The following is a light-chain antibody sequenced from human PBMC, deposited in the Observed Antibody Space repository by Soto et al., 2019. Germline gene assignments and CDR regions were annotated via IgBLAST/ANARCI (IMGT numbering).Light chain of an antibody. CDR3: QSYDSRLSGPV. Sequence: QAVVTQSPSVSGAPGQRVTISCTGSSSNIGAHYDVHWYQQLPGTAPKLLIYRNSNRPSGVPDRFSGAKSSTSASLAITGLQAEDEADYYCQSYDSRLSGPVFGGGTKLTVL. CDR2: RNS. V-gene: IGLV1-40*01. CDR1: SSNIGAHYD. J-gene: IGLJ3*02.